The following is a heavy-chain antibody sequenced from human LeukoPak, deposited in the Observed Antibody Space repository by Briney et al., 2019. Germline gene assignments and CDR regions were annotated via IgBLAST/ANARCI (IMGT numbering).Heavy chain of an antibody. J-gene: IGHJ4*02. Sequence: PGRSLRLSCAASGFTFSSYGMHWVRQAPGKGLEWVAVISYDGSNKYYADSVKGRFTISRDNSKNTLYLQMNSLRAEDTAVYYCAQRGYGSGSYYIDYWGQGTLVTVS. CDR2: ISYDGSNK. CDR3: AQRGYGSGSYYIDY. CDR1: GFTFSSYG. D-gene: IGHD3-10*01. V-gene: IGHV3-30*18.